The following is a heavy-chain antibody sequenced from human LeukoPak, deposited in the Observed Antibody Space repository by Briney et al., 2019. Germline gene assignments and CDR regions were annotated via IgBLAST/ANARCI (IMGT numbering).Heavy chain of an antibody. D-gene: IGHD3-10*01. CDR3: ATSGPIYYGSGSYYNYFDY. CDR2: IYYSGST. V-gene: IGHV4-39*07. J-gene: IGHJ4*02. Sequence: SETLSLTCTVAGGSISSSSYYWGWIRQPPGKGLEWIVSIYYSGSTYYNPSLKSRVTISVDTSKNQFSLKLSSVTAADTAVYYCATSGPIYYGSGSYYNYFDYWGQGTLVTVSS. CDR1: GGSISSSSYY.